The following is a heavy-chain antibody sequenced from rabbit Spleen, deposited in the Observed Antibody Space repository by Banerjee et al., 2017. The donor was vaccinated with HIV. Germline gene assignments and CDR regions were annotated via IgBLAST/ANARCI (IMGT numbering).Heavy chain of an antibody. Sequence: QEQLEESGGGLVQPEGSLTLACTASGFSFSSYYMCWVRQAPGKGLEWIACIDTGFGGTTYSASWAKGRFTISKTSSTTVTLQMTSLTAADTATYFCATYVDYDGDFNLWGQGPWSPS. D-gene: IGHD2-1*01. CDR2: IDTGFGGTT. V-gene: IGHV1S45*01. CDR1: GFSFSSYY. J-gene: IGHJ4*01. CDR3: ATYVDYDGDFNL.